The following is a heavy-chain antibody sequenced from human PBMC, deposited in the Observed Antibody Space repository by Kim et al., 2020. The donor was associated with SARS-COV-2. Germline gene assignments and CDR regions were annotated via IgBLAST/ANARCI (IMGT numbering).Heavy chain of an antibody. V-gene: IGHV3-30*18. D-gene: IGHD1-26*01. CDR2: ISYDGSNK. CDR3: AKDREGYYYYYGMDV. Sequence: GGSLRLSCAASGFTFSSYGMHWVRQAPGKGLEWVAVISYDGSNKYYADSVKGRFTISRDNSKNTLYLQMNSLRAEDTAVYYCAKDREGYYYYYGMDVWCQGTTVTVSS. CDR1: GFTFSSYG. J-gene: IGHJ6*02.